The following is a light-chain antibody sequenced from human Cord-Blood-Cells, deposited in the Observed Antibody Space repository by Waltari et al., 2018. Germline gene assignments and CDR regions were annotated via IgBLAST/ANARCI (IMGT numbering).Light chain of an antibody. J-gene: IGKJ1*01. CDR2: DAA. CDR3: QQSSNWSWT. CDR1: QSVSSY. Sequence: EIVLTQSPATLSLSPGERATLSCRASQSVSSYLAWYQQKPGQAPRLLIYDAANRATGIPARCSGSGSGTDFTLTISSLEPEDFAVYYCQQSSNWSWTFGQGTKVEIK. V-gene: IGKV3-11*01.